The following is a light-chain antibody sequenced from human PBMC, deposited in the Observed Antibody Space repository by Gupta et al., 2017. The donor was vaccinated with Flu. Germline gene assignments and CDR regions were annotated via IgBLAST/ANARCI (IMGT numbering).Light chain of an antibody. Sequence: GDRVTITCRASQKIAAWLTSYQQRPGKSPRLIIYKASTLLRGVPSRFSGSGPGTEFTLAISRLQPDVLATYYCQQYNNCPWTFGHGTKV. J-gene: IGKJ1*01. CDR2: KAS. CDR3: QQYNNCPWT. CDR1: QKIAAW. V-gene: IGKV1-5*03.